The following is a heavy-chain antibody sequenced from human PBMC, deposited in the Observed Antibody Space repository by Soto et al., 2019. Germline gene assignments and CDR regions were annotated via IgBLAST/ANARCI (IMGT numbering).Heavy chain of an antibody. Sequence: PSQTLSLTCAISGYSVSSNSAALDWIRQSPSRGLEWLGRTYYRSKWYNDYAVSVKSRITINQETSKNQFSLQLNSVTPEDTAVYYCARDLGSYYDSSGYEYYYYYGMDVWGQGTTVTVSS. J-gene: IGHJ6*02. D-gene: IGHD3-22*01. CDR3: ARDLGSYYDSSGYEYYYYYGMDV. V-gene: IGHV6-1*01. CDR1: GYSVSSNSAA. CDR2: TYYRSKWYN.